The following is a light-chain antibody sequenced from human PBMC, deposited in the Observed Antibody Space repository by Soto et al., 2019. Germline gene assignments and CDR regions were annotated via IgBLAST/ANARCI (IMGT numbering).Light chain of an antibody. J-gene: IGKJ1*01. CDR2: KAS. CDR1: QSISSW. CDR3: QQYSDNWT. V-gene: IGKV1-5*03. Sequence: DIQMTQSPSTLSASVGDRVTITCRASQSISSWLAWYQQKPGTAPKLLIYKASTSQSGVPSRFSGSGSGTEYTLTISSLQPDDFATYYCQQYSDNWTFGQGTKVEIK.